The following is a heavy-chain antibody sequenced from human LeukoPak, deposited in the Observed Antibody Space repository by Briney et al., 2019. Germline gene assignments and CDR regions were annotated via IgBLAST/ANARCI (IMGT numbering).Heavy chain of an antibody. D-gene: IGHD4-17*01. J-gene: IGHJ6*02. V-gene: IGHV3-23*01. CDR1: GFTFSSYA. CDR3: ASDGDYYYYGMDV. Sequence: PGGSLRLSCAASGFTFSSYAMSWVRQAPGKGLEWVSAISGSGGSTYYADSVKGRFTISRDNSKNTLYLQMNCLRAEDTAVYYCASDGDYYYYGMDVWGQGTTVTVSS. CDR2: ISGSGGST.